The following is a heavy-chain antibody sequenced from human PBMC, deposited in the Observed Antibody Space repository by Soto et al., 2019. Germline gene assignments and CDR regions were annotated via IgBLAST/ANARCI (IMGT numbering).Heavy chain of an antibody. CDR1: GGTFSSYP. Sequence: QVQLVQSGAEVKKPGSSVKVPCKASGGTFSSYPISWVRQAPGQGLEWMGRIIPILNIANYAQKFQGRVTFSADKSTHRAYMQPSSLRSEDTAVYYCARTTAATDGLYGFGPWGQGNLVTVSS. J-gene: IGHJ5*02. V-gene: IGHV1-69*02. CDR2: IIPILNIA. CDR3: ARTTAATDGLYGFGP. D-gene: IGHD6-25*01.